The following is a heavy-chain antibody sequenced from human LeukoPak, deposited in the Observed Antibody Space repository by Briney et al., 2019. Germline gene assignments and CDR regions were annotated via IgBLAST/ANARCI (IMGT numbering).Heavy chain of an antibody. J-gene: IGHJ4*02. CDR2: VNPNRGGT. D-gene: IGHD5-18*01. Sequence: VASLKVSCKASGYTFSGYYLHWVRQAPGRGLEWMGWVNPNRGGTNYAQKFQGRVIMTWDTSINTAYMDLSRLRSEDTAVYYCAREREPRYSYGFDYWGQGTLVTVSS. CDR3: AREREPRYSYGFDY. CDR1: GYTFSGYY. V-gene: IGHV1-2*02.